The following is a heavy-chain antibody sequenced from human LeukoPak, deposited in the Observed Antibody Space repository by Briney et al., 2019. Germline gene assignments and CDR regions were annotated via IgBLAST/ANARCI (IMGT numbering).Heavy chain of an antibody. J-gene: IGHJ6*02. D-gene: IGHD2-2*01. V-gene: IGHV1-18*01. CDR1: GYTFTSYG. CDR3: ARDRDCSSTSCYLDLYYGMDV. Sequence: ASVKVSCKASGYTFTSYGISWVRQAPGQGLEWMGWISAYNGNTNYAQKLQGRVTMTTDTSTSTAYMELRSLRSDDTAVYYCARDRDCSSTSCYLDLYYGMDVWGQGTTATVSS. CDR2: ISAYNGNT.